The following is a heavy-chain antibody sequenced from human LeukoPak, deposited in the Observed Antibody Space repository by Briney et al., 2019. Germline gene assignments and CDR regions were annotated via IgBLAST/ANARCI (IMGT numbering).Heavy chain of an antibody. CDR2: VNPSGGST. CDR1: GYTFTSYY. CDR3: ARLVGATGEGDAFDI. V-gene: IGHV1-46*01. D-gene: IGHD1-26*01. J-gene: IGHJ3*02. Sequence: ASVKVSCKASGYTFTSYYTHWVRQAPGQGLEWMGIVNPSGGSTSYAQKFQGRVTMTRDTSTSTVYMELSSLRSEDTAVYYCARLVGATGEGDAFDIWGQGTMVTVSS.